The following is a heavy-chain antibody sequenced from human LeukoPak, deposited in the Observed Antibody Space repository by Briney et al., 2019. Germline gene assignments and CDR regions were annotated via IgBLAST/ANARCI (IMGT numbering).Heavy chain of an antibody. CDR2: IWYDGSNK. V-gene: IGHV3-33*01. CDR3: ARGGVATIGIDY. Sequence: GRSLRLSCAASGFTFSSYGMHWVRQAPGKGLERVAVIWYDGSNKYYADSVKGRFTISRDNSKNTLYLQMNSLRAEDTAVYYCARGGVATIGIDYWGQGTLVTVSS. D-gene: IGHD5-12*01. CDR1: GFTFSSYG. J-gene: IGHJ4*02.